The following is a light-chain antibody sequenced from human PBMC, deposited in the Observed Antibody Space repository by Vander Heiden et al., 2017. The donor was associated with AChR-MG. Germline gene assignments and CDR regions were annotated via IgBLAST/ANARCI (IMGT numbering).Light chain of an antibody. CDR1: QSISSW. CDR3: QQYNSYSP. J-gene: IGKJ1*01. Sequence: DFQMTQSPSTLSASVGDRVTITCRASQSISSWLAWYQQKPGKAPKLLIYKASSLESGVPSRFSGSGSGTEFTLTISSLQPDDFATYYCQQYNSYSPFGQGTKVEIK. CDR2: KAS. V-gene: IGKV1-5*03.